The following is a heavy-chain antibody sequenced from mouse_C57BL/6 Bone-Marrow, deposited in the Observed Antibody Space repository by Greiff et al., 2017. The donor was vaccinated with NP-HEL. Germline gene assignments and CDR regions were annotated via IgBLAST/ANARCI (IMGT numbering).Heavy chain of an antibody. CDR1: GYAFSSYW. CDR3: ARKRAVVTGGDFDV. J-gene: IGHJ1*03. V-gene: IGHV1-80*01. CDR2: IYPGDGDT. D-gene: IGHD2-2*01. Sequence: QVQLKESGAELVKPGASVKISCKASGYAFSSYWMNWVKQRPGRGLEWIGQIYPGDGDTNYNGKFKGKATLTADKSSSTAYMQLSSLTSEDSAVYFCARKRAVVTGGDFDVWGTGTTVTVSS.